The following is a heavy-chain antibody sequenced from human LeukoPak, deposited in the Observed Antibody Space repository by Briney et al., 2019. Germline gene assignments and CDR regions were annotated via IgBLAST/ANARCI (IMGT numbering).Heavy chain of an antibody. CDR3: TTDSSSSYAFDI. Sequence: GGSLRLSCAASGLTFSNAWMSWVRQAPGKGLGWVGRIKSKTDGGTTDYAAPVKGRLTISRDDSKNTLYLQMNSLKTEDTAVYYCTTDSSSSYAFDIWGQGTMVTVSS. D-gene: IGHD6-13*01. V-gene: IGHV3-15*01. CDR1: GLTFSNAW. CDR2: IKSKTDGGTT. J-gene: IGHJ3*02.